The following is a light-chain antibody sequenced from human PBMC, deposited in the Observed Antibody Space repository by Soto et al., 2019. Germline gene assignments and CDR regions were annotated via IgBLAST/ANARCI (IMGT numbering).Light chain of an antibody. CDR2: AAS. CDR3: QQANSFPLT. Sequence: DIQMTQSPSTLSASVGDRVIITCRASQSISNHLNWYQQKPGKAPKLLIYAASSLQSGVPSRFSGSGSGTDFTLTISSLQPEDFATYYCQQANSFPLTFGGGTKVDIK. J-gene: IGKJ4*01. CDR1: QSISNH. V-gene: IGKV1-39*01.